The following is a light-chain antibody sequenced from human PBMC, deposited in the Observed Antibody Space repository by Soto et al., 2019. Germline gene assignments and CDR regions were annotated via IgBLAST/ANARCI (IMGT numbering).Light chain of an antibody. CDR2: GAF. Sequence: EIVMTQSPATLSVSPGERATLSCRASQSVSSKLAWYQQKPGQAPRLLIYGAFTRATGIPARFSGSGSGTEFTLTISSLQSEDFAVYYCQQYNARPPWLTFGQGTKVEIK. CDR1: QSVSSK. CDR3: QQYNARPPWLT. V-gene: IGKV3-15*01. J-gene: IGKJ2*01.